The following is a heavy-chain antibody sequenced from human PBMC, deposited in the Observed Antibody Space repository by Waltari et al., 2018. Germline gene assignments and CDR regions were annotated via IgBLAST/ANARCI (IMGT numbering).Heavy chain of an antibody. Sequence: QVQLVESGGGVVQPGRSLRLSCAASGFIFSNYGMHWVRQAPGKGLEWVAVIWYDGSNTYYADSVKGRFTISRDNSKNTLYLQMNSLRAEDTAVYYCARAPGPDDYWGQGTLVTVSS. CDR3: ARAPGPDDY. J-gene: IGHJ4*02. V-gene: IGHV3-33*01. CDR2: IWYDGSNT. CDR1: GFIFSNYG.